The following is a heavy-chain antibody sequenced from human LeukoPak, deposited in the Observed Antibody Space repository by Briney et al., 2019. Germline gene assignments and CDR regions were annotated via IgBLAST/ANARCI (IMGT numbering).Heavy chain of an antibody. Sequence: SGKVSCKASGGTFRSYAITWVRQAPGKGLEWMGGIIPMINTPKYAQKFQGRVSITADESTSTGYMEVSSLRSEDTAVYYCAIFQGTYGDNENDYWGQGTLVTVSS. V-gene: IGHV1-69*13. J-gene: IGHJ4*02. CDR2: IIPMINTP. D-gene: IGHD4-17*01. CDR3: AIFQGTYGDNENDY. CDR1: GGTFRSYA.